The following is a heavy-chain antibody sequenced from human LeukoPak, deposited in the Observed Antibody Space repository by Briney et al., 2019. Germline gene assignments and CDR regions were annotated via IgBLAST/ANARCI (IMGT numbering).Heavy chain of an antibody. CDR3: VKALTDDAFDI. CDR1: GXTFSTFP. CDR2: ISRNGDTT. V-gene: IGHV3-64D*06. J-gene: IGHJ3*02. Sequence: GRSLRLSCSASGXTFSTFPMHWVRQAPGKGLEYFSAISRNGDTTYYADSVKGRFTISRDNSKNTLYLQMSSLRPEDTAVYYCVKALTDDAFDIWGQGTMVTVSS.